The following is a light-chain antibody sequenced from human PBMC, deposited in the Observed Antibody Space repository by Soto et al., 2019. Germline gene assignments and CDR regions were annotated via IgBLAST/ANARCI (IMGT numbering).Light chain of an antibody. J-gene: IGKJ1*01. V-gene: IGKV3-15*01. CDR3: QQYNNWPRT. CDR2: VAS. CDR1: QSVSSN. Sequence: EIVLTQSPATLSVSPGESATLFCRASQSVSSNLAWYQHKAGQAPRLLIYVASTRATGVPDRFSGSGSGTEFSLTISSLQSEDFGVYYCQQYNNWPRTFGQGTKVDIK.